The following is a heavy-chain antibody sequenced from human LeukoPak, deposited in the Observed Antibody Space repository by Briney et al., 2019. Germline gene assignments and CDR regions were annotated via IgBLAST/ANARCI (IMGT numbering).Heavy chain of an antibody. J-gene: IGHJ4*02. V-gene: IGHV4-39*07. D-gene: IGHD3-22*01. CDR3: ARALHYYDSSGYWDY. CDR2: IYYSGST. CDR1: GGSISSSSYY. Sequence: PSETLSLTCTVSGGSISSSSYYWGWIRQPPGKGLEWIGSIYYSGSTYYNPSLKSRVTISVDTSKNQFSLKLSSVTAADTAVYYCARALHYYDSSGYWDYWGQGTLVTVSS.